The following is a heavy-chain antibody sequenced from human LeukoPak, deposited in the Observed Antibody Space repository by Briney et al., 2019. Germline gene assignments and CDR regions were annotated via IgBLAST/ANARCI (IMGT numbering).Heavy chain of an antibody. Sequence: PGGSLRLSCAASGFTFNNYAMTWVRQAPGKGLEWVSAITGTGAYTNYADSVKGRFTVSRDNSKNTMYLQMNSLRAEDTAVYYCARCSGYYLHYYYYYMDVWGKGTTVTISS. CDR2: ITGTGAYT. CDR3: ARCSGYYLHYYYYYMDV. J-gene: IGHJ6*03. CDR1: GFTFNNYA. D-gene: IGHD3-22*01. V-gene: IGHV3-23*01.